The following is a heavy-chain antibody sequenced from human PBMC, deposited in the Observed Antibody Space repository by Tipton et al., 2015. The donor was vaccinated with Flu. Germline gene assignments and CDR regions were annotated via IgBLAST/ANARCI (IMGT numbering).Heavy chain of an antibody. J-gene: IGHJ4*02. CDR3: ARAWLRSFDY. CDR1: GGSFSGYY. CDR2: INHGGST. Sequence: TLSPTCAVYGGSFSGYYWSWIRQPPGKGLEWVGEINHGGSTNCNPSLKSRVTISVDTSKNQFSLNLRSVTAADTAVYYCARAWLRSFDYWGQGTLVTVSS. V-gene: IGHV4-34*01. D-gene: IGHD5-12*01.